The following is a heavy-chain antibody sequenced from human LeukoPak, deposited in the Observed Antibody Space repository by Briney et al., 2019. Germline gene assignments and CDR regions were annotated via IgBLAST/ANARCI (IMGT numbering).Heavy chain of an antibody. V-gene: IGHV3-9*01. D-gene: IGHD5-18*01. CDR2: ISWNSGSI. Sequence: PGGSLRLSCAGSGFIFNNYAMHWVRQPPGKGLEWVSGISWNSGSIGYADSVKGRFTISRDNAKNSLYLQMNRLRAEDTALYYCAKDREFGYSYYDAFDIWGQGTMVTVSS. CDR3: AKDREFGYSYYDAFDI. CDR1: GFIFNNYA. J-gene: IGHJ3*02.